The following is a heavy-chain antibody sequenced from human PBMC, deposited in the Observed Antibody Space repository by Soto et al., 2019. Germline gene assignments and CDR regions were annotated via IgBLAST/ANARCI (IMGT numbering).Heavy chain of an antibody. CDR3: ARGASDFWGAYPEIHYVDY. D-gene: IGHD3-3*01. CDR2: ISYDETSK. Sequence: PGGSLRLSCAASEFTFSTYPMHWVRQAPGKGLEWVAVISYDETSKYYADSVKGRFTISRGNSKDTLYLQMNSLRADDTAVYYCARGASDFWGAYPEIHYVDYWGQGTLVTVSS. J-gene: IGHJ4*02. V-gene: IGHV3-30-3*01. CDR1: EFTFSTYP.